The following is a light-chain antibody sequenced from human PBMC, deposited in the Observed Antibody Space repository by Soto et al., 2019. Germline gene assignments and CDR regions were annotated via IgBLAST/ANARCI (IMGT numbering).Light chain of an antibody. CDR1: SSDVGGYNY. CDR3: SSYTRSCTLYVV. Sequence: QSALTQPASVSGSPGQSITISCTGTSSDVGGYNYVSWYQQHPGKAPKLMIYDVSNRPSGDSNRFSGYKSGNTASLTISGLQAADEAGYYCSSYTRSCTLYVVFAGGTKVTVL. J-gene: IGLJ2*01. V-gene: IGLV2-14*01. CDR2: DVS.